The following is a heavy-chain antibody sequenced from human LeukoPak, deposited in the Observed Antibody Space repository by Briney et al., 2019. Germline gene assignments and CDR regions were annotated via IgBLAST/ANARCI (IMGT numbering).Heavy chain of an antibody. CDR3: ARSAAIIPDY. CDR2: IYYSGST. V-gene: IGHV4-59*01. J-gene: IGHJ4*02. Sequence: SETLSLTCTVSGGSISSYYWSWIRQPPGKGLEWIGYIYYSGSTNYNPSLKSRVTISVDTSKSQFSLKLSSVTAADTAVYYCARSAAIIPDYWGQGTLVTVSS. D-gene: IGHD2-2*02. CDR1: GGSISSYY.